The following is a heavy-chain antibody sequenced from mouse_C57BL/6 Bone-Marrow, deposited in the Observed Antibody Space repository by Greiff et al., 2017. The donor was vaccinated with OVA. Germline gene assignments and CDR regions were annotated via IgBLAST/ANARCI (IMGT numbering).Heavy chain of an antibody. Sequence: QVQLQQSGPGLVQPSQSLSITCTVSGFSLTSYGVHWVRQSPGKGLEWLGVIWSGGSTDYNAAFISRLSISKDNSKSQVFFKMNSLQADDTAIYYCARIRGVTSYYFDYWGQGTTLTVSS. CDR1: GFSLTSYG. CDR3: ARIRGVTSYYFDY. V-gene: IGHV2-2*01. CDR2: IWSGGST. D-gene: IGHD2-1*01. J-gene: IGHJ2*01.